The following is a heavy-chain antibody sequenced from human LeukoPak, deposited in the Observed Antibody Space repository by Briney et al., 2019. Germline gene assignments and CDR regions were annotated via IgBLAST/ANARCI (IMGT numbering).Heavy chain of an antibody. J-gene: IGHJ5*02. Sequence: GGSLRLSCAASGFTFSSYAMSWVSQAPGKGLEWVSAISGSGGSTYYADSVKGRFTISRDNSKNTLYLQMNSLRAEDTGVYYCAKEPYSSSWDNWFYPWGQGTLVTVSS. CDR2: ISGSGGST. CDR3: AKEPYSSSWDNWFYP. V-gene: IGHV3-23*01. D-gene: IGHD6-13*01. CDR1: GFTFSSYA.